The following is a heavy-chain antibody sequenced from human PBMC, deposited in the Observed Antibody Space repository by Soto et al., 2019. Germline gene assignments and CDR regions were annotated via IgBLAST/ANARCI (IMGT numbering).Heavy chain of an antibody. CDR3: ARGTFMVRGVESVEGLDY. CDR2: ISAYNGNT. CDR1: GYTFTSYG. Sequence: ASVKVSCKASGYTFTSYGISWVRQAPGQGLEWMGWISAYNGNTNYAQKLQSRVTMTTDTSTSTAYMELRSLRSDDTAVYYCARGTFMVRGVESVEGLDYWGQGTLVTVSS. D-gene: IGHD3-10*01. V-gene: IGHV1-18*01. J-gene: IGHJ4*02.